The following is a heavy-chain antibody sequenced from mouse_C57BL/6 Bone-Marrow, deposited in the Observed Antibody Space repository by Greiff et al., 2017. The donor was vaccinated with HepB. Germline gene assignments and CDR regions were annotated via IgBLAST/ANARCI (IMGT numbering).Heavy chain of an antibody. J-gene: IGHJ4*01. Sequence: VQLQESGAELVKPGASVKISCKASGYAFSSYWMNWVKQRPGKGLEWIGQIYPGDGDTNYNGKFKGKATLTADKSSSTAYMQLSSLTSEDSAVYFCAGDYGSSTYYAMDYWGQGTSVTVSS. V-gene: IGHV1-80*01. CDR3: AGDYGSSTYYAMDY. CDR2: IYPGDGDT. D-gene: IGHD1-1*01. CDR1: GYAFSSYW.